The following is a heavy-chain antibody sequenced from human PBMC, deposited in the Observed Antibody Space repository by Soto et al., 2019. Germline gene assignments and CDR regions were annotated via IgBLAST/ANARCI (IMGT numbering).Heavy chain of an antibody. CDR3: AREDPNYDCVWGSYRCYFDY. D-gene: IGHD3-16*02. V-gene: IGHV4-59*01. CDR1: GGSISSYY. J-gene: IGHJ4*02. Sequence: SETLSLTCTVSGGSISSYYWSWIRQPPGKGLEWIGYIYYSGSTNYNPSLKSRVTISVDTSKNQFSLKLSSVTAADTAVYYCAREDPNYDCVWGSYRCYFDYWGQGTLVTVSS. CDR2: IYYSGST.